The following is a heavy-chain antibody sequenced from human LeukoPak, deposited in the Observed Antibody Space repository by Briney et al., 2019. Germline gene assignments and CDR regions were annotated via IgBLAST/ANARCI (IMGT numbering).Heavy chain of an antibody. J-gene: IGHJ4*02. CDR1: GFTFSSYD. Sequence: PGGSLRLSCAASGFTFSSYDMNWVRQAPGKGLEWVSSISSNGRYIYYADSVKGRLTISRDNAKNSVYLQMNSLRAEDTAVYYCARDGLGSYDFWGQGTLVTVSS. D-gene: IGHD3-10*01. CDR2: ISSNGRYI. CDR3: ARDGLGSYDF. V-gene: IGHV3-21*01.